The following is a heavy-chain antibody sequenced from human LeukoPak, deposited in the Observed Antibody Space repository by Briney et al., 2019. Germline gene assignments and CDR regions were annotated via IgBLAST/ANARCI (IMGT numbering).Heavy chain of an antibody. V-gene: IGHV4-34*01. CDR1: GGSFSGYY. CDR3: ARDGVPRGMDV. J-gene: IGHJ6*04. Sequence: SETLSLTCAVYGGSFSGYYWSWIRQPPGKGLEWIGEINHSGSTNYNPSLKSRVTISVDTSKNQFSLKLSSVTAADTAVYYCARDGVPRGMDVWGKGTTVTGS. CDR2: INHSGST. D-gene: IGHD5-24*01.